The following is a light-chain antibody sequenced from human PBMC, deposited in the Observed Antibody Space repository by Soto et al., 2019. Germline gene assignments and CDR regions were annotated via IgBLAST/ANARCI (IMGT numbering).Light chain of an antibody. Sequence: EIVLTQAPGTLSLSPGERATLSCRASQSVSSSYLAWYQQKPGQAPRLLIYGASSSATGIPDRFSGSGSGTDFTLTISRLEPEDFAVYYCQQYGSSPFTFGGGTKVELK. J-gene: IGKJ4*01. V-gene: IGKV3-20*01. CDR1: QSVSSSY. CDR3: QQYGSSPFT. CDR2: GAS.